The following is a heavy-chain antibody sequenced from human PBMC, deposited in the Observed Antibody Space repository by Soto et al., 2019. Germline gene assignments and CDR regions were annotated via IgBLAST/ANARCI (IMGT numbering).Heavy chain of an antibody. D-gene: IGHD1-26*01. V-gene: IGHV3-33*06. CDR2: IRYDGSNK. CDR3: AKEYASRNKEGYFLDY. J-gene: IGHJ4*02. CDR1: GGTCGGLG. Sequence: LRRSCARPGGTCGGLGMHGIRQAPDKWLEGVSVIRYDGSNKYYADSVQGRFTISRDNSKNTLYLQMNSLRADDTAVYYCAKEYASRNKEGYFLDYWGQGTLVTVSS.